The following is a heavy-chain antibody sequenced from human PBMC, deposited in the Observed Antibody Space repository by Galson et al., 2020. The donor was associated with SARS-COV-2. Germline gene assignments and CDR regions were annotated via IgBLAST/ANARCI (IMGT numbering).Heavy chain of an antibody. CDR1: GFTFSSYE. V-gene: IGHV3-48*03. Sequence: GESLKISCAASGFTFSSYEMNWVRQAPGKGLEWVSYISSSGSTIYYADSVKGRFTISRDNTKNSLYLQMNSLRAEDTAVYYCARVGGYNYFDYWGQGTLVTVSS. CDR2: ISSSGSTI. J-gene: IGHJ4*02. D-gene: IGHD5-12*01. CDR3: ARVGGYNYFDY.